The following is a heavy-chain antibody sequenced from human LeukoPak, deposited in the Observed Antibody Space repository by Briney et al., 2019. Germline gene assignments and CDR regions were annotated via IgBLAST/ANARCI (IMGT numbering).Heavy chain of an antibody. CDR1: GGSISSSSYY. CDR2: IYYSGST. CDR3: ARGLRGYSYGYVSVD. V-gene: IGHV4-61*05. Sequence: SETLSLTCTVSGGSISSSSYYWGWIRQPPGKGLEWIGYIYYSGSTNYNPSLKSRVTISVDTSKNQFSLKLSSVTAADTAVYYCARGLRGYSYGYVSVDWGQGTLVTVSS. J-gene: IGHJ4*02. D-gene: IGHD5-18*01.